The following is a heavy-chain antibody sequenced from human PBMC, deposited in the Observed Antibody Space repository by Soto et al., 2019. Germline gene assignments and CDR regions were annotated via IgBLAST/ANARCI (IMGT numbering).Heavy chain of an antibody. D-gene: IGHD3-9*01. V-gene: IGHV3-23*01. J-gene: IGHJ6*02. CDR1: GFSFSSYA. Sequence: GFLGLSCVPSGFSFSSYAMSWVRPAPGKGLEWVSAISGSGGSTYYADSVKGRFTISRDNSKNTLYLQMNSLRAEDTAVYYCAKDLGYFDWLLSSDGMDVWGQGTTVTASS. CDR2: ISGSGGST. CDR3: AKDLGYFDWLLSSDGMDV.